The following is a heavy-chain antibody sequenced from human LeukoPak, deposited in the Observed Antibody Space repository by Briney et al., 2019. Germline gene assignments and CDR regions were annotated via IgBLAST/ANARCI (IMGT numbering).Heavy chain of an antibody. CDR2: ISGSGGST. D-gene: IGHD6-19*01. V-gene: IGHV3-23*01. CDR1: GFTFSSYS. J-gene: IGHJ4*02. Sequence: GGSLRLSCAASGFTFSSYSMNWVRQAPGKGLEWVSAISGSGGSTYYADSVKGRFTISRDNSKNTLYLQMNSLRAEDTAVYYCAKAEYSSGWYYFDYWGQGTLVTVSS. CDR3: AKAEYSSGWYYFDY.